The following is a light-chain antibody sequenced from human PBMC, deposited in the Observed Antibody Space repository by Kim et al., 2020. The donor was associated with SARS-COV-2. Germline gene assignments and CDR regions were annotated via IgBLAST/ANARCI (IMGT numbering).Light chain of an antibody. V-gene: IGLV3-9*01. Sequence: SVALGQTVRMTCGGNNIGSKNVHWYHQRPGQAPILVIYRDADRPSGIPERFSGSNSGNTATLTISRAQAGDEADYYCQVWDDTTAVFGGGTKLTVL. J-gene: IGLJ3*02. CDR3: QVWDDTTAV. CDR2: RDA. CDR1: NIGSKN.